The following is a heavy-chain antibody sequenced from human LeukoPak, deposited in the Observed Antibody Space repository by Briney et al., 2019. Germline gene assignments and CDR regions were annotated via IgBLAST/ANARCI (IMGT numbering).Heavy chain of an antibody. D-gene: IGHD6-13*01. CDR3: AREALARIIAAAGTDYYGMDV. CDR1: GFTFSSYG. CDR2: IWYDGSNK. Sequence: GGSLRLSCAASGFTFSSYGMHWVRQAPGKGLEWVAVIWYDGSNKYYADSVKGRFTISRDNSKNTLYLQMNSLRAEDTAVYYCAREALARIIAAAGTDYYGMDVWGQGTTVTVSS. J-gene: IGHJ6*02. V-gene: IGHV3-33*01.